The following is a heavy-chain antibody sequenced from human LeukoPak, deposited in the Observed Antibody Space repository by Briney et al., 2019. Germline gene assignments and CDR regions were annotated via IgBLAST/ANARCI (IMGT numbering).Heavy chain of an antibody. CDR3: ARDPLRSSWSTYNNAMDV. CDR2: ISAYNGNT. V-gene: IGHV1-18*04. D-gene: IGHD6-13*01. J-gene: IGHJ6*02. CDR1: GYSFTSYA. Sequence: ASVKVSCKASGYSFTSYAINWVRQAPGHGLEWMGWISAYNGNTEYSQRVQGRVTMTTDASTSTAYMELVSLTSDDTAVYYCARDPLRSSWSTYNNAMDVWGQGTTVTVS.